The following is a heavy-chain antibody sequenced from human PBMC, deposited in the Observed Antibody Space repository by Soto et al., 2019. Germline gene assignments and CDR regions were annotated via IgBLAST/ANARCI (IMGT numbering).Heavy chain of an antibody. Sequence: QVQLVESGGGVVQPGRSLRLSCAASGFTFSSYAMHWVRQAPGKGLEWVAVISYDGSNKYYADSVKGRFTISRDNSKNTLYLQRKSLSAEDTAVYYCARGSSGYYYHYWGQGTLVTVSS. CDR1: GFTFSSYA. V-gene: IGHV3-30-3*01. CDR2: ISYDGSNK. J-gene: IGHJ4*02. D-gene: IGHD3-22*01. CDR3: ARGSSGYYYHY.